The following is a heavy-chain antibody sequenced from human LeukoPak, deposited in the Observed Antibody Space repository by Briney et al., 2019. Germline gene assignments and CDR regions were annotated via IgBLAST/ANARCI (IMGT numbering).Heavy chain of an antibody. D-gene: IGHD6-13*01. CDR3: AKDYRHPSGIPAAGTFEY. J-gene: IGHJ4*02. CDR1: GFTFSYYW. V-gene: IGHV3-7*04. CDR2: IKKDGNEK. Sequence: GGSLRLSCAASGFTFSYYWMSWVRQAPGKGLEWVANIKKDGNEKFYVDSVKGRFTISRDNAKNALYLQMNSLRAEDTAVYYCAKDYRHPSGIPAAGTFEYWGQGTLVTVSS.